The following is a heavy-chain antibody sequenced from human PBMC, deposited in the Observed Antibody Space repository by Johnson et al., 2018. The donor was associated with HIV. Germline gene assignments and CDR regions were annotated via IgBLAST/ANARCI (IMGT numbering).Heavy chain of an antibody. CDR1: GFTFSSYG. V-gene: IGHV3-33*01. Sequence: MQLVESGGGVVQPGGSLRLSCEASGFTFSSYGMPWVRKAQGKGLGGVAFIGHEGINKYFAYSVKGRFTISRDNSKNTLYLKMKSLNAEETAVYYCARMTTTGSHHDAFDIWGQGTMVTVSS. CDR2: IGHEGINK. J-gene: IGHJ3*02. D-gene: IGHD3-10*01. CDR3: ARMTTTGSHHDAFDI.